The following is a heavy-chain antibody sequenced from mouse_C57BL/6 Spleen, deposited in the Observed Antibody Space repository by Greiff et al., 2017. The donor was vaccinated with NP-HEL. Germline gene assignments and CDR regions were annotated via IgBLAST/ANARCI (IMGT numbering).Heavy chain of an antibody. D-gene: IGHD1-1*01. Sequence: VQLQQSGPALVKPGASVKMSCKASGYTFTDYYMNWVKQSHGKSLEWIGVINPYNGGTSYNQKFKGKATLTVDKSSSTAYMELNSLTSEDSAVYYCARKDYYGSSLDYWGQGTTLTVSS. V-gene: IGHV1-19*01. CDR3: ARKDYYGSSLDY. J-gene: IGHJ2*01. CDR1: GYTFTDYY. CDR2: INPYNGGT.